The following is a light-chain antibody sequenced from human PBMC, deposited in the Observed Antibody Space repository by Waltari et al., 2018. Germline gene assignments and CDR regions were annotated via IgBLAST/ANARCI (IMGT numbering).Light chain of an antibody. V-gene: IGKV1-39*01. CDR3: QHGYGTPYS. J-gene: IGKJ2*03. CDR2: AAS. CDR1: QSISSY. Sequence: DIQMTQSPSSLSASVGDRVTITCRASQSISSYLNWYQQKPGKAPKLLIYAASSLQSGVPSRFSGSGSGTDYTFTISSLQSEDVATYYCQHGYGTPYSFGQGTKVEIK.